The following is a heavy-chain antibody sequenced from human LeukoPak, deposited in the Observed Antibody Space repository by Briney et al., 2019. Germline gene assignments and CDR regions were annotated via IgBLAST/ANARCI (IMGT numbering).Heavy chain of an antibody. CDR2: INPNSGDT. J-gene: IGHJ4*02. CDR3: ATLSHYFGSGKGIHDY. CDR1: GYTFTAYY. D-gene: IGHD3-10*01. Sequence: ASVKVSCKASGYTFTAYYMHWVRQAPGQGLEWMGWINPNSGDTNYAQKFQGRVTMTRDTSISTAYMELSRLRSDDTAVYYCATLSHYFGSGKGIHDYWGQGTLVTASS. V-gene: IGHV1-2*02.